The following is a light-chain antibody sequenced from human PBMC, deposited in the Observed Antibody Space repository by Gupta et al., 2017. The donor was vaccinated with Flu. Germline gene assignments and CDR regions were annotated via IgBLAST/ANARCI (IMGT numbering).Light chain of an antibody. J-gene: IGLJ3*02. CDR1: SLRSYY. V-gene: IGLV3-19*01. CDR2: GKN. CDR3: NSRDSSGNHPWV. Sequence: SSELTQDSAVSVALGQTVRITCQGDSLRSYYASWYQQKPGQAPVLVIYGKNNRPSGIPDRFSGSSSGNTASLTITGAQAEDEADYYCNSRDSSGNHPWVFGGGTKLTVL.